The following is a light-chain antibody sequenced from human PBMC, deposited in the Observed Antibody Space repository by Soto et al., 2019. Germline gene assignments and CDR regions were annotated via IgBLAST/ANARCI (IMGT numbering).Light chain of an antibody. Sequence: ENVLTQSPGTLSLSPGERATLSCRASQSVGSYLGWYQKKPGQAPRLLIYGASNRATGIPDRFSGSGSGTDFTLTISRLEPEDVAVYYCQHYGGQPPWTFGQGTKVEIK. CDR2: GAS. CDR1: QSVGSY. J-gene: IGKJ1*01. CDR3: QHYGGQPPWT. V-gene: IGKV3-20*01.